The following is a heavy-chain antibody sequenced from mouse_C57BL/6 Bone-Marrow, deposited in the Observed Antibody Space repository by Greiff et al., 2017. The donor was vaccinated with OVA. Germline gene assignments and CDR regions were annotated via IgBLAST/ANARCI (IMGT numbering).Heavy chain of an antibody. CDR2: IYPGSGST. J-gene: IGHJ1*03. V-gene: IGHV1-55*01. D-gene: IGHD1-1*01. CDR3: AYLGSSYWWYFDV. Sequence: VQLKQPGAELVKPGASVKMSCKASGYTFTSYWITWVKQRPGQGLEWIGDIYPGSGSTNYNEKFKSKATLTVDTSSSTAYMQLSSLTSEDSAVYYCAYLGSSYWWYFDVWGTGTTVTVSS. CDR1: GYTFTSYW.